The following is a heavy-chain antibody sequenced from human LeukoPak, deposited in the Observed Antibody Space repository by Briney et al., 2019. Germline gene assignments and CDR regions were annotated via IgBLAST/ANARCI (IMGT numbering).Heavy chain of an antibody. CDR1: GYTFTSYG. D-gene: IGHD2-2*01. CDR3: ARTPRTIVVVPAAIGNWFDP. Sequence: ASVKVSCKASGYTFTSYGISWVRQAPGQGLEWMGWISAYNGNTNYAQKLQGRVTMTTDTSTSTAYMELRSLRSDDTAVYYCARTPRTIVVVPAAIGNWFDPWGQGTLVTVSS. J-gene: IGHJ5*02. V-gene: IGHV1-18*01. CDR2: ISAYNGNT.